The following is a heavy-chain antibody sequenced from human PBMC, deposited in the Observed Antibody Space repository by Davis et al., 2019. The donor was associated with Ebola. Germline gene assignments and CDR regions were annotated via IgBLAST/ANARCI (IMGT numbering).Heavy chain of an antibody. CDR2: INNDGTST. J-gene: IGHJ4*02. CDR3: AKYIGRALDY. Sequence: ESLKISCAASGFTFSSYWLHWVRQAPGKGLVWVARINNDGTSTSYADSVKGRFTISRDNAKNSLYLQVSSLRAEDTAVYYCAKYIGRALDYWGQGTLVTVSS. D-gene: IGHD5-12*01. V-gene: IGHV3-74*01. CDR1: GFTFSSYW.